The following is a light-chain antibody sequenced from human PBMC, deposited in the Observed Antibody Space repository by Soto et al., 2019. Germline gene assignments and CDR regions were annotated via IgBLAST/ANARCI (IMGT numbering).Light chain of an antibody. V-gene: IGLV1-47*01. Sequence: QSVLTQPPSASGTPGQRVTISCSGSSSNIGSNYVYWYQQLPGTAPNLLIFRNNPRPAGAPDRFSGSKSGTSASLAISGLRSEDEADYYCAAWDDSLSGPVFGGGTQLTVL. CDR3: AAWDDSLSGPV. CDR2: RNN. J-gene: IGLJ2*01. CDR1: SSNIGSNY.